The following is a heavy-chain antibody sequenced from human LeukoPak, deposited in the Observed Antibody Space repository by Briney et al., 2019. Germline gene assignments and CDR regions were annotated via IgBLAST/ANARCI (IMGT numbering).Heavy chain of an antibody. J-gene: IGHJ4*02. D-gene: IGHD1-14*01. V-gene: IGHV4-59*01. CDR3: ARSPRGGTKTYFDY. CDR1: GGPISNYY. CDR2: IYYSGST. Sequence: PSETLSLACTVSGGPISNYYWSWIRQPPGKGLEWIGYIYYSGSTNYNPSLKSRVTISVDTSKNQFSLRLSSVTAADTAVYYCARSPRGGTKTYFDYWGQGTLVTVSP.